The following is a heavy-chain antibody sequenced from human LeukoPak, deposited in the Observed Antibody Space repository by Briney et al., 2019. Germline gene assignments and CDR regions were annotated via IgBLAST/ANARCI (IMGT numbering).Heavy chain of an antibody. V-gene: IGHV1-3*01. CDR1: GYTFTNYV. CDR3: ARDQEGFDY. CDR2: ISAYNGNT. J-gene: IGHJ4*02. Sequence: ASVKVSCKASGYTFTNYVMHWVRQAPGQRLEWMGWISAYNGNTNYAQKLQGRVTVTRGTSTSTVHMELSGLRSEDTAVYYCARDQEGFDYWGQGTLVTVSS.